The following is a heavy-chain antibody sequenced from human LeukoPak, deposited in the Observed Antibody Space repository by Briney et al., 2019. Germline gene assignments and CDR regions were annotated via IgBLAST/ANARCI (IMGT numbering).Heavy chain of an antibody. CDR1: GGTFSSYA. V-gene: IGHV1-69*04. CDR2: IIPILGIA. D-gene: IGHD6-19*01. CDR3: ARDIAVAGTRNFDY. Sequence: GSSVKVSCKASGGTFSSYAISWVRQAPEQGLEWMGRIIPILGIANYAQKFQGRVTITADKSPSTAYMELSSLRSEDTAVYYCARDIAVAGTRNFDYWGQGTLVTVSS. J-gene: IGHJ4*02.